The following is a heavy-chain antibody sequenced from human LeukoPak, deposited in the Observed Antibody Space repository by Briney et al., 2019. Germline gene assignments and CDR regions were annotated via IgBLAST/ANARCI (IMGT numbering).Heavy chain of an antibody. Sequence: SETLSLTCTVSGYSISSNYYWAWIRQPPGKGLEWIGNMFHSGTTACNPSLKSRVTISKDTSKNQFSLNLRFVTAADTAVYFCARVVGATQLDYWGQGILVTVSS. J-gene: IGHJ4*02. V-gene: IGHV4-38-2*02. CDR1: GYSISSNYY. CDR3: ARVVGATQLDY. D-gene: IGHD1-26*01. CDR2: MFHSGTT.